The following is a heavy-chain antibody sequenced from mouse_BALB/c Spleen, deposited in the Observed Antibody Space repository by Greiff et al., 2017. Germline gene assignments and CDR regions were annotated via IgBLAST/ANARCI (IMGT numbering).Heavy chain of an antibody. CDR1: GYTFTSYW. Sequence: QVQLQQSGAELAKPGASVKMSCKASGYTFTSYWMHWVKQRPGQGLEWIGYINPSTGYTEYNQKFKDKATLTADKSSSTAYMQLSSLTSEDSAVDYCARWGNDFAYWGQGTLVTVSA. V-gene: IGHV1-7*01. J-gene: IGHJ3*01. CDR3: ARWGNDFAY. CDR2: INPSTGYT. D-gene: IGHD2-1*01.